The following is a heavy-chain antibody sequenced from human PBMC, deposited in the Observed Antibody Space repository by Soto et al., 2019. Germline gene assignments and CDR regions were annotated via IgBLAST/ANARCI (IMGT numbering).Heavy chain of an antibody. J-gene: IGHJ4*02. CDR2: INHSGST. CDR3: ARGIGIAARPKNLYYFDY. Sequence: PSGTLSLTCAVYGGSFSGYYWSWIRQPPGKGLEWIGEINHSGSTNYNPSLKSRVTISVDTSKNQFSLKLSSVTAADTAVYYCARGIGIAARPKNLYYFDYWGQGTLVNVSS. CDR1: GGSFSGYY. D-gene: IGHD6-6*01. V-gene: IGHV4-34*01.